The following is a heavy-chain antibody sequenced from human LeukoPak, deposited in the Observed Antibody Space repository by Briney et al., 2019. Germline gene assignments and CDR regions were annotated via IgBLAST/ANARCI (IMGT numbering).Heavy chain of an antibody. Sequence: GGSLRLSCAASGFTFSSYGMHWVRQAPGKGLEWVAVISYDGSNKYYADSVKGRFTISRDNSKNTLYLQMNSLRAEDTAVYYCAKGRKADYYGSGTVPYYFDYWGQGTLVTVSS. D-gene: IGHD3-10*01. V-gene: IGHV3-30*18. CDR1: GFTFSSYG. CDR2: ISYDGSNK. J-gene: IGHJ4*02. CDR3: AKGRKADYYGSGTVPYYFDY.